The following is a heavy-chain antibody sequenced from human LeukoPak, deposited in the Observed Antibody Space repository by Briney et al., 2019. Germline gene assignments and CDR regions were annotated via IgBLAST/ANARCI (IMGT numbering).Heavy chain of an antibody. CDR3: ARGGMRGYSGYGYFDY. J-gene: IGHJ4*02. V-gene: IGHV3-7*03. Sequence: PGGSLRLSCGASGFTFSTYWMSWVRQAPGKGPEWVANIKGDGSEKYYVDSVRGRFTISRDNAKNSLFLQMNSLRAEDTAVYYCARGGMRGYSGYGYFDYWGQGTLVTVSS. CDR2: IKGDGSEK. CDR1: GFTFSTYW. D-gene: IGHD5-12*01.